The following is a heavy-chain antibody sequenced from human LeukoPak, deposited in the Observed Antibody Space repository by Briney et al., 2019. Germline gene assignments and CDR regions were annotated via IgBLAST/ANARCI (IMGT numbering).Heavy chain of an antibody. V-gene: IGHV4-39*01. Sequence: SETLSLTCTVSGGSISSSSYYWGWIRQPPGKGLEWIGSIYYSGSTYYNPSLKSRVTISVDTSKNQFSLELSSVTAADTAVYYCARLPYYDFWSGYWAPDYWGQGTLVTVSS. J-gene: IGHJ4*02. CDR3: ARLPYYDFWSGYWAPDY. CDR2: IYYSGST. D-gene: IGHD3-3*01. CDR1: GGSISSSSYY.